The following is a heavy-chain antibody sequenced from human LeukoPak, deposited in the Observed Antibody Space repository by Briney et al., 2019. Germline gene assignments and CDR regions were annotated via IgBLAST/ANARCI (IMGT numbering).Heavy chain of an antibody. D-gene: IGHD3-22*01. CDR1: GGSFSGYY. CDR2: INHSGST. V-gene: IGHV4-34*01. CDR3: ASDGTGAGYYYYSSGYSS. Sequence: SETLSLTCAVYGGSFSGYYWSWIRQPPGKGLEWIGEINHSGSTNYNPSLKSRVTISVDTSKNQFSLKLSSVTAADTAVYYCASDGTGAGYYYYSSGYSSWGQGTLVTVSS. J-gene: IGHJ5*02.